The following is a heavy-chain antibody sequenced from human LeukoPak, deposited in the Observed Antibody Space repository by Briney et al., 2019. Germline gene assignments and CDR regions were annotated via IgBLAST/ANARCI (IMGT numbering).Heavy chain of an antibody. CDR3: ARVRARITMIVVVTDNWFDP. V-gene: IGHV4-34*01. CDR1: GGSFSGYY. D-gene: IGHD3-22*01. CDR2: INHSGST. J-gene: IGHJ5*02. Sequence: SETLSLTCAVYGGSFSGYYWSWIRQPPGKGLEWIGEINHSGSTNYNPSLKSRVTISVDKSKNQFSLKLSSVTAADTAVYYCARVRARITMIVVVTDNWFDPWGQGTLVTVSS.